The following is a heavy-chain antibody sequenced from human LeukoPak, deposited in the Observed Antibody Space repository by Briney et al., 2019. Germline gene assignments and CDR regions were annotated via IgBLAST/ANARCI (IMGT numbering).Heavy chain of an antibody. J-gene: IGHJ4*02. CDR3: AKVYDILTGYYLSEY. CDR1: GFTFSSYA. Sequence: GASLRLSCAASGFTFSSYAMRWVRQAPGKGVEGVSAISGSGGSTYYADSVKGRFTISRDNSKNTLYLQMNSLRAEDTAVYYCAKVYDILTGYYLSEYWGQGTLVTVSS. D-gene: IGHD3-9*01. CDR2: ISGSGGST. V-gene: IGHV3-23*01.